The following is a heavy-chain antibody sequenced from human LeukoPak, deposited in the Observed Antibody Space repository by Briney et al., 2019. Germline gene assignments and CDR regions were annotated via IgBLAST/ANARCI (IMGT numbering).Heavy chain of an antibody. V-gene: IGHV1-18*01. J-gene: IGHJ4*02. CDR2: ISAYNGDT. CDR3: ARDERAVPAAKDY. Sequence: ASVKVSCKASGYIFSTFGISWVRQAPGQGLEWMGWISAYNGDTYYTQKFQGRVTMTTDTSTSTAYMEVRSLKSDDTAVYYCARDERAVPAAKDYWGQGTLVTVSS. CDR1: GYIFSTFG. D-gene: IGHD2-2*01.